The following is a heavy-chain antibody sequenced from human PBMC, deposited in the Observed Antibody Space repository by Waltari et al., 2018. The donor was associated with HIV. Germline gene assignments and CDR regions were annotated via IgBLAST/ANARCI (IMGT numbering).Heavy chain of an antibody. CDR3: ARQPAPDSTWFQIYFDY. V-gene: IGHV4-38-2*01. D-gene: IGHD6-13*01. CDR2: VFHSGST. Sequence: QVQLQESGPGLVKPSDTLSLTCAVPHFSIRSGHYWGWIRQSPEKGLEWIGSVFHSGSTFYKPSFRSRVSSSVDTSKNQFSLKLTSVTAADTAVYYCARQPAPDSTWFQIYFDYWGQGTVVTVSS. J-gene: IGHJ4*02. CDR1: HFSIRSGHY.